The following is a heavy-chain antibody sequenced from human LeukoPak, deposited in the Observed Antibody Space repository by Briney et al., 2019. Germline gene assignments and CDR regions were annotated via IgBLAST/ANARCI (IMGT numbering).Heavy chain of an antibody. Sequence: ASVKVSCKASGYTFTSYYMHWVRQAPGQGLEWMGIINPSGCSTSYAQKFQGRVTMTRDMSTSTVYMELSSLRSEDTAVYYCARDPSKTTVTTAGASYYMDVWGKGTTVTVSS. D-gene: IGHD4-17*01. CDR3: ARDPSKTTVTTAGASYYMDV. V-gene: IGHV1-46*01. CDR1: GYTFTSYY. CDR2: INPSGCST. J-gene: IGHJ6*03.